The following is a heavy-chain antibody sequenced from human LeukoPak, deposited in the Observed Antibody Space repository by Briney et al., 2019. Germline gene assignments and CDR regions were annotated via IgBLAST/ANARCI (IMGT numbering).Heavy chain of an antibody. D-gene: IGHD3-22*01. V-gene: IGHV3-33*01. CDR1: GFTFSSYG. Sequence: GGSLRLSCAASGFTFSSYGVHWVRQAPGKGLEWVAVIWYDGSNKYYADSVKGRFTISRDNSKNTLYLQMNSLRAEDTAVYYCARADSSGYYYSLYYYYGMDVWGQGTTVTVSS. CDR2: IWYDGSNK. J-gene: IGHJ6*02. CDR3: ARADSSGYYYSLYYYYGMDV.